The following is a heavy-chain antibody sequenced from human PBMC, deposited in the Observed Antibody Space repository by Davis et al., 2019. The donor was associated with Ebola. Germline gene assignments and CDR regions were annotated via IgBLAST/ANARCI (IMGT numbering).Heavy chain of an antibody. J-gene: IGHJ5*02. CDR2: ITTGSNAI. CDR1: GFTFSDFS. V-gene: IGHV3-48*02. Sequence: PGGSLRPSCPAPGFTFSDFSMKWVRQAPGEALEWISYITTGSNAIHYADSVKGRFTVSRDNVKNSLFLQMNSLRDEDSAVYYCVRDYIFAFDLWGQGAQVTVSS. CDR3: VRDYIFAFDL.